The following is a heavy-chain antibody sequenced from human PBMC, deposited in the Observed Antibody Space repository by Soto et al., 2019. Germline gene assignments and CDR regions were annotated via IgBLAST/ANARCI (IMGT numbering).Heavy chain of an antibody. J-gene: IGHJ4*02. V-gene: IGHV3-30-3*01. Sequence: PGGSLRLSCAASGFTFSSYAMHWVRQAPGKGLEWVAVISYDGSNKYYADSVKGRFTISRDNSKNTLYLQMNSLRAEDTAVYYCASPVVAATLGYFDYWGQGTLVTVSS. CDR2: ISYDGSNK. CDR3: ASPVVAATLGYFDY. CDR1: GFTFSSYA. D-gene: IGHD2-15*01.